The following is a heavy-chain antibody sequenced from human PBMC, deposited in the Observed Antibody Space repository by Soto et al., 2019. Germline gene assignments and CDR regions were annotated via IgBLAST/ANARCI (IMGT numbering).Heavy chain of an antibody. CDR3: AVSITMVRGRLSWFDP. V-gene: IGHV1-69*01. CDR2: IIPIFGTA. Sequence: QVQLVQSGAEVKKPGSSVKVSCKASGGTFSSYAISWVRQAPGQGLERMGGIIPIFGTANYAQKFQGRVTITADESTSTAYMERSSLRSEDTAVYYCAVSITMVRGRLSWFDPWGQGPLVTVSS. CDR1: GGTFSSYA. J-gene: IGHJ5*02. D-gene: IGHD3-10*01.